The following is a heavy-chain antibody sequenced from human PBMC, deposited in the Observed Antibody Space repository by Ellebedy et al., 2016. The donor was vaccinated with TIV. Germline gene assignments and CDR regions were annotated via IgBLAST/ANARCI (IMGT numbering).Heavy chain of an antibody. J-gene: IGHJ6*02. D-gene: IGHD6-19*01. V-gene: IGHV1-69*13. CDR2: IIPLVGTA. CDR3: VAGTNYYYHGMDV. CDR1: DHTFTKFV. Sequence: AASVKVSCKASDHTFTKFVVSWVRQAPGQGLEWMGGIIPLVGTANYAQKFQGRVTITADESTSTAYMELSSLRSEDTAVYYCVAGTNYYYHGMDVWGQGTTVTVSS.